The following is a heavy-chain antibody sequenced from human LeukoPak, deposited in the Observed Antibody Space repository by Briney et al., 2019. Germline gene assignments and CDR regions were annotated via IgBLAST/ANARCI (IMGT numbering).Heavy chain of an antibody. Sequence: PGGSLRLSCAASGFTFSSYWMSWVRQAPGKGLEWVANIKQDGSEKYYVDSVKGRFTISRDNAKNSLYLQMNSLRAEDTAVYYCARDLTMIVVVEAALDYCGQRNLVTVSS. CDR3: ARDLTMIVVVEAALDY. V-gene: IGHV3-7*01. CDR2: IKQDGSEK. J-gene: IGHJ4*02. CDR1: GFTFSSYW. D-gene: IGHD3-22*01.